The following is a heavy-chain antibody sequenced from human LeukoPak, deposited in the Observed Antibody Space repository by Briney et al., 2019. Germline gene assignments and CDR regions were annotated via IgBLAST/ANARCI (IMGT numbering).Heavy chain of an antibody. D-gene: IGHD3-22*01. CDR2: ICYSGST. CDR3: ARTPHYYDSSGYYP. Sequence: PSETLSLTCTVSGGSVSSGSYYWSWIRQPPGKGLEWIGYICYSGSTNYNPSLKSRVTISVDTSKNQFSLKLSSVTAADTAVYYCARTPHYYDSSGYYPMGQGTLVTVSS. J-gene: IGHJ5*02. CDR1: GGSVSSGSYY. V-gene: IGHV4-61*01.